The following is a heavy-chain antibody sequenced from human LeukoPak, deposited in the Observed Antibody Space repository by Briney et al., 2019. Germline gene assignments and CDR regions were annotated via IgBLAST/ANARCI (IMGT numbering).Heavy chain of an antibody. CDR1: EFTFSSYS. D-gene: IGHD3-22*01. CDR3: TRDQFFDYDNDDAFDV. J-gene: IGHJ3*01. Sequence: PGGSLRLSCAASEFTFSSYSMNWVRQAPGKGLEWVSYITNSGNSKSYADSVKGRFTISRDDANNLVFLQMHSLRAEDTAIYYCTRDQFFDYDNDDAFDVWGQGTKVIVSS. V-gene: IGHV3-48*04. CDR2: ITNSGNSK.